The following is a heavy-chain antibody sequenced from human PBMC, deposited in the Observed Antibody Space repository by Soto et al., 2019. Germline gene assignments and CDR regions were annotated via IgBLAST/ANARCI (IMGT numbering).Heavy chain of an antibody. CDR3: ARDRIGVGVPDY. J-gene: IGHJ4*02. V-gene: IGHV4-61*01. D-gene: IGHD3-3*01. CDR2: IYYSGST. CDR1: GGSVSSGSYY. Sequence: PSETLSLTCTVSGGSVSSGSYYWSWIRQPPGKGLEWIGYIYYSGSTNYNPSLKSRVTISVDTSKNQFSLKLSSVTAADTAVYYCARDRIGVGVPDYWGQGTLVTVSS.